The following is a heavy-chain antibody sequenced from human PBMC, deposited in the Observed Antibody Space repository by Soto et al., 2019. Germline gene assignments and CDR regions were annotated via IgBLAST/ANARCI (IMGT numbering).Heavy chain of an antibody. CDR2: ISGSGGT. V-gene: IGHV3-23*01. J-gene: IGHJ4*02. CDR3: AKGFGSSSCYACFDC. Sequence: EVKLFESGGGLVQPGGTLRRSCAAAGFTFSDYAMSWVRQAPGRGLEWVSGISGSGGTSYANSVKGRFTISRDNSKTTLYLHMSSLRAEDTAMYYCAKGFGSSSCYACFDCWGQGTLVTVSS. D-gene: IGHD2-2*01. CDR1: GFTFSDYA.